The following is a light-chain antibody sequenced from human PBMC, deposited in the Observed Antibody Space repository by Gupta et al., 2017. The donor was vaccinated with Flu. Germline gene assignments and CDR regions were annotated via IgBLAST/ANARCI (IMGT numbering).Light chain of an antibody. CDR2: ETN. CDR1: STSVGRKS. J-gene: IGLJ3*02. V-gene: IGLV1-51*02. Sequence: STSVGRKSVPWYQQLPGTAPKLLIYETNKRPSGIPDRYSGSWSGTSATVGITGLQTGDEADDHCGAWAYTLDVYVFGGGTKVTVL. CDR3: GAWAYTLDVYV.